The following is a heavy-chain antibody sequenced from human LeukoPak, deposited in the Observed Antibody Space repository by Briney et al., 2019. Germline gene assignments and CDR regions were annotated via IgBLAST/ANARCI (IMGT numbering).Heavy chain of an antibody. CDR2: ISWNSDSV. CDR1: GFTFDDYG. CDR3: AKVSVGAYGMDV. Sequence: GGSLRLSCAASGFTFDDYGMHWVRQAPGKGLEWVSGISWNSDSVGYADSVKGRFTISRDNAKNSLYLQMNSLRAEDTALYYCAKVSVGAYGMDVWGQGTTVTVSS. J-gene: IGHJ6*02. D-gene: IGHD1-26*01. V-gene: IGHV3-9*01.